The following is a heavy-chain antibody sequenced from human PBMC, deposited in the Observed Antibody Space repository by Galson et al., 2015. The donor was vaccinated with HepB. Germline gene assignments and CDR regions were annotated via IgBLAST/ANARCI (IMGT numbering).Heavy chain of an antibody. D-gene: IGHD3-22*01. J-gene: IGHJ4*02. CDR2: ISAYNGNT. CDR3: ARGGYYYDSSGYYEFDY. CDR1: GSTFTSYG. V-gene: IGHV1-18*04. Sequence: SVKVSCKASGSTFTSYGISWVRQAPGQGLEWMGWISAYNGNTNYAQKLQGRVTMTTDTSTSTAYMELRSLRSDDTAVYYCARGGYYYDSSGYYEFDYWGQGTLVTVSS.